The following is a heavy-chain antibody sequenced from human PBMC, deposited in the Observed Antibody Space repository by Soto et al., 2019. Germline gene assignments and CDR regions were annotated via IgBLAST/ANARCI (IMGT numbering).Heavy chain of an antibody. D-gene: IGHD3-3*01. CDR3: ATSTYGDFCRGSF. Sequence: SVKLACNTSGYTFADFDIHCVRQAPGQGFECIGCMNPNTGGAVYAQKFLGRVAMTRDTSISTAHMELIRLSSNDTAVYFGATSTYGDFCRGSFWGQWTLVTVSS. J-gene: IGHJ1*01. CDR2: MNPNTGGA. V-gene: IGHV1-2*02. CDR1: GYTFADFD.